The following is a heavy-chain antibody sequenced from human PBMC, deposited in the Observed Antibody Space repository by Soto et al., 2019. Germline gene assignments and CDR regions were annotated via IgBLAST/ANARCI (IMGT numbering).Heavy chain of an antibody. J-gene: IGHJ6*02. Sequence: EVQLVESGGNLVQPGGSLRLSCAASGFTFSNYFMHWVRQAPGKGLVWVSRINSDGSTTSYADSVKGRFTISRDNAKNTLYLQMNSLRAEDTAVYYCTRGNYYGMDVWGQRTTVTVSS. CDR1: GFTFSNYF. CDR2: INSDGSTT. V-gene: IGHV3-74*01. CDR3: TRGNYYGMDV.